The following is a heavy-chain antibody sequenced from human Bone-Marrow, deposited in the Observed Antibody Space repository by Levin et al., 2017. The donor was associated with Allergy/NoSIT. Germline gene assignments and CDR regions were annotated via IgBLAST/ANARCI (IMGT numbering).Heavy chain of an antibody. J-gene: IGHJ3*02. CDR1: GFTFSSYW. CDR3: ARDVWYCSTTCTLNDAFDT. D-gene: IGHD2-2*01. V-gene: IGHV3-74*01. CDR2: INRDGSST. Sequence: PGGSLRLSCAASGFTFSSYWMHWVRQAPGKGLVWVSRINRDGSSTSYADSVKGRFTISRDNAKNTLYLQMNSLRAEDTAVYYCARDVWYCSTTCTLNDAFDTWGQGTMVTVSS.